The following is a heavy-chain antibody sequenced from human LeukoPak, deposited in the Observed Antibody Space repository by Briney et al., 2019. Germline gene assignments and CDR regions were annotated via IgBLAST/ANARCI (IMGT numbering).Heavy chain of an antibody. D-gene: IGHD4-23*01. CDR3: ARDKAKDYGGNTDWFDP. V-gene: IGHV3-48*01. CDR1: GFTFSSYS. CDR2: ISSSSSTI. J-gene: IGHJ5*02. Sequence: GGSLRLSCAASGFTFSSYSMNWVRQAPGKGLEWVSYISSSSSTIYYADSVKGRFTISRDNAKNSLYLQMNSLRAEDTAVYYCARDKAKDYGGNTDWFDPWGQGTLVTVSS.